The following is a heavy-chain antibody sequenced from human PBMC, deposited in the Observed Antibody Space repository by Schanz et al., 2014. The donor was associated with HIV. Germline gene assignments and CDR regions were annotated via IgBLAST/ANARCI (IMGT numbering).Heavy chain of an antibody. D-gene: IGHD6-13*01. V-gene: IGHV3-21*02. J-gene: IGHJ4*02. Sequence: EVQLVESGGGLVKPGGSLRLACAGSRLTFSGYSMNWVRQAPGKGLEWVSSISSSSSYIFYADSVKGRFTISRDNANNSLYLQMNSLRAEDTAVYFCATDLSSSWCFDNWGQGTLVTVSS. CDR3: ATDLSSSWCFDN. CDR1: RLTFSGYS. CDR2: ISSSSSYI.